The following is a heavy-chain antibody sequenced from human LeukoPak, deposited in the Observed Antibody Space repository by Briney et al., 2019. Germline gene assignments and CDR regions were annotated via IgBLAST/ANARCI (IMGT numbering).Heavy chain of an antibody. CDR3: AGRGYCSGDTCPPGY. CDR2: INHSGST. Sequence: SETLSLTCAGYGGSFSDYYWSWIRQPPGKGLEWIGEINHSGSTNYNPSLKSRVTMSVDTSKSQFSLKLSSVTAADTAVYFCAGRGYCSGDTCPPGYWGQGTLVTVSS. CDR1: GGSFSDYY. J-gene: IGHJ4*02. V-gene: IGHV4-34*01. D-gene: IGHD2-15*01.